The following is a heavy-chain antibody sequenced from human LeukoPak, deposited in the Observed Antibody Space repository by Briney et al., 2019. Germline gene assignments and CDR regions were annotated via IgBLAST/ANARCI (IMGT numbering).Heavy chain of an antibody. CDR3: ARATGAASSLYMDV. J-gene: IGHJ6*03. CDR1: GGTFSSYT. CDR2: IIPILGIA. D-gene: IGHD1-14*01. Sequence: SVKVSCKASGGTFSSYTIGWVRQAPGQGLEWMGRIIPILGIANYAQKFQGRVTITADKSTSTAYMELSSLRSEDTAVYYCARATGAASSLYMDVWGKGTTVTVSS. V-gene: IGHV1-69*02.